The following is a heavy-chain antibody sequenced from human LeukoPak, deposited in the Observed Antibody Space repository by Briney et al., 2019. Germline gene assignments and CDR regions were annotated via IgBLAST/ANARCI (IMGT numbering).Heavy chain of an antibody. CDR2: IIPIFGTA. CDR1: GGTFSSYA. Sequence: GSSVKVSCKASGGTFSSYAISWVRQAPGQGLGWMGGIIPIFGTANYAQKFQGRVTITSDESTSTAYMELMSLRSEDTAVYYCAREGGWSYNWNYGVEAFDIWGQGTMVTVSS. D-gene: IGHD1-7*01. V-gene: IGHV1-69*13. CDR3: AREGGWSYNWNYGVEAFDI. J-gene: IGHJ3*02.